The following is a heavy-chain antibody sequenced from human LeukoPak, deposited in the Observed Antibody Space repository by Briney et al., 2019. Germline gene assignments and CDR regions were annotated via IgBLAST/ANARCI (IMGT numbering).Heavy chain of an antibody. J-gene: IGHJ4*02. CDR3: ARLRISSGHFDY. Sequence: PSETLSLTCTVSGGSISSYYWSWIRQPPGKGLEWIGYIYYSGSTNYNPSLKSRVTISVDTSKNQFSLKLGSVTAADTAVYYCARLRISSGHFDYRGQGTLVTVSS. CDR1: GGSISSYY. D-gene: IGHD3-10*01. V-gene: IGHV4-59*08. CDR2: IYYSGST.